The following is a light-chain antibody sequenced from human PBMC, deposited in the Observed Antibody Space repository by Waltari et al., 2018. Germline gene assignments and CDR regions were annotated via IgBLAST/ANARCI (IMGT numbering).Light chain of an antibody. Sequence: EIVMTQSPATLSMSPGERVTLSCRARQSVSYNLAWYQHKPGQAPRLLMSASSTRATGVPARFSGSGSGTDFTLTISSLQSEDFAIYYCQQYNEWPPWTFGQGTRVEIK. CDR1: QSVSYN. J-gene: IGKJ1*01. CDR2: ASS. CDR3: QQYNEWPPWT. V-gene: IGKV3-15*01.